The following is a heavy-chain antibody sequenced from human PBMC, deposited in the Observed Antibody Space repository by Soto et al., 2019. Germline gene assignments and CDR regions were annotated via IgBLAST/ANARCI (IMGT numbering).Heavy chain of an antibody. D-gene: IGHD5-12*01. CDR1: GYTFTSYG. J-gene: IGHJ4*02. V-gene: IGHV1-18*01. CDR2: ISAYNGNT. CDR3: ARVFKKLRAEPLVDY. Sequence: ASVKVSCKASGYTFTSYGISWVRQAPGQGLEWMGWISAYNGNTNYAQKLQGRVTMTTDTSTSTAYMELSSLRSEDTAVYYCARVFKKLRAEPLVDYWGQGTLVTVSS.